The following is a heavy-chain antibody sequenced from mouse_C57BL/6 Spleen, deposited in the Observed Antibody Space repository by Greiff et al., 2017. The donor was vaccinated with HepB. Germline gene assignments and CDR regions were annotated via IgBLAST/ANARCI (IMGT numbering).Heavy chain of an antibody. CDR1: GYAFTNYL. Sequence: VQLVESGAELVRPGTSVKVSCKASGYAFTNYLIEWVKQRPGQGLEWIGVINPGSGGTNYNEKFKGKATLTADKSSSTAYMQLSSLTSEDSAVYFCARSGTTGGAMDYWGQGTSVTVSS. D-gene: IGHD1-1*01. J-gene: IGHJ4*01. CDR3: ARSGTTGGAMDY. CDR2: INPGSGGT. V-gene: IGHV1-54*01.